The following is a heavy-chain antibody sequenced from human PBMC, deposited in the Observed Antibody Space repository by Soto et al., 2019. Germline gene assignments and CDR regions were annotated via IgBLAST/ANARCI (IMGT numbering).Heavy chain of an antibody. CDR3: ARDLRLMRY. V-gene: IGHV3-7*01. CDR1: GFSFSSYW. CDR2: IKQDGSEK. J-gene: IGHJ4*02. Sequence: PGGTLTLSCAASGFSFSSYWVSWVRQAPGKGLEWVANIKQDGSEKYYVDSVKGRFTISRDNAKNSLYLQMNRLRAEDTAVYYCARDLRLMRYWGQGTLVTVS. D-gene: IGHD3-16*01.